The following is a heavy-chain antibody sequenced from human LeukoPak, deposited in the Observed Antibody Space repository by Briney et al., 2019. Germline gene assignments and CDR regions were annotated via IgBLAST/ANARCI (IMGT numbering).Heavy chain of an antibody. V-gene: IGHV4-61*02. J-gene: IGHJ5*02. Sequence: PSETLSLTCTVSGGSISSGSYYWSWIRQPAGKGLEWIGRIYTSGSTNYNPSLKSRVTMSVDTSKNQSSLKLNSVTAADTAVYYCARDLDYYDSSGYRNWFDPWGQGTLVTVSS. D-gene: IGHD3-22*01. CDR3: ARDLDYYDSSGYRNWFDP. CDR1: GGSISSGSYY. CDR2: IYTSGST.